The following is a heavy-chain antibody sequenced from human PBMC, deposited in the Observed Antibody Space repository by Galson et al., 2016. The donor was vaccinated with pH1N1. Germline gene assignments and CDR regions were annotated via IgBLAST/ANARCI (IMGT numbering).Heavy chain of an antibody. CDR3: AKDGRDTDSYYFYSMDV. CDR2: VDTLGTT. J-gene: IGHJ6*02. CDR1: GGSLSGHY. Sequence: SETLSLTCTVSGGSLSGHYWSWIRQSAEKGLEWLGRVDTLGTTLYNPSVAGRVTMSMDTSRSQFSLRLNFVTSAGTALYFCAKDGRDTDSYYFYSMDVWGQGIAVTVSS. V-gene: IGHV4-4*07. D-gene: IGHD2-8*01.